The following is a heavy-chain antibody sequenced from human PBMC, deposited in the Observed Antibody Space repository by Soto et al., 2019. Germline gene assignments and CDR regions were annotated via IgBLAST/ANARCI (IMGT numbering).Heavy chain of an antibody. CDR2: ISNDALNK. V-gene: IGHV3-30*03. Sequence: QVQLVESGGGVVQPGRSLRLSCAASGFTFSGYGMHWVRQAPGKGLEWVAVISNDALNKYYADSVKGRFAISRDDSRNTVYLQMNRLRAEDTAVYYCAGARRNYYYDDGMDVWGQATTVNVS. CDR3: AGARRNYYYDDGMDV. J-gene: IGHJ6*02. CDR1: GFTFSGYG.